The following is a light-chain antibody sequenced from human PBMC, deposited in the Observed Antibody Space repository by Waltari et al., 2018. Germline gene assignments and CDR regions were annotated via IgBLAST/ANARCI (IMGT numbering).Light chain of an antibody. Sequence: IVLTQSPATLSLSPGERATLSCRASQSVRSYLAWYQQTPGQAPRLLIYDASTRATGIPARFSGSGYGTDFTLTISSLEPEDFAVYYCQHRGHWPPDATFGPGTKVDIK. CDR3: QHRGHWPPDAT. J-gene: IGKJ3*01. V-gene: IGKV3-11*01. CDR2: DAS. CDR1: QSVRSY.